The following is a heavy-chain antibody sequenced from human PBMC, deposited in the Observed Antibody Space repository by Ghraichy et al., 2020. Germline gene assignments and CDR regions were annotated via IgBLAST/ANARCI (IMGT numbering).Heavy chain of an antibody. D-gene: IGHD3-22*01. CDR3: ARIGDDHYYDSSGYYSY. Sequence: ASVKVSCKASGYTFTGYYMHWVRQAPGQGLEWMGWINPNSGGTNYAQKFQGRVTMTRDTSISTAYMELSRLRSDDTAVYYCARIGDDHYYDSSGYYSYWGQGTLVTVSS. CDR1: GYTFTGYY. J-gene: IGHJ4*02. V-gene: IGHV1-2*02. CDR2: INPNSGGT.